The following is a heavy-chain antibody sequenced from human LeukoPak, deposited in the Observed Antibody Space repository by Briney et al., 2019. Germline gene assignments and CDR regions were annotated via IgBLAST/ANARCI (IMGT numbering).Heavy chain of an antibody. CDR2: IIPIFGTA. V-gene: IGHV1-69*13. CDR1: GGTFSSYA. D-gene: IGHD6-19*01. CDR3: ARGPEQWLQSPSYYYYYYMDV. J-gene: IGHJ6*03. Sequence: SVKVSCKASGGTFSSYAISWVRQAPGQGLEWMGGIIPIFGTANYAQKSQGRVTITADESTSTAYMELSSLRSEDTAVYYCARGPEQWLQSPSYYYYYYMDVWGKGTTVTISS.